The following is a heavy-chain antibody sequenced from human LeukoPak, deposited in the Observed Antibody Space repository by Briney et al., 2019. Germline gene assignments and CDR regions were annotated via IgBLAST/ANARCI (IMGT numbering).Heavy chain of an antibody. V-gene: IGHV3-21*01. CDR1: GFDFSIYA. J-gene: IGHJ6*03. D-gene: IGHD3-16*01. CDR2: ISSGSSFQ. CDR3: AREGDPPGFYYYHHLDV. Sequence: GGSLRLSCAASGFDFSIYAIDWVRQAPGRGLEWVSSISSGSSFQNYADSVKGRFTISRDNAKSSVYLQMNRLRAEDTAVYFCAREGDPPGFYYYHHLDVWGKGTTVTVSS.